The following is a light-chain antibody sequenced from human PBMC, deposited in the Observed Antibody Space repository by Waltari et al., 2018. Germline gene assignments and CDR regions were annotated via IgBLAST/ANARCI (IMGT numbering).Light chain of an antibody. V-gene: IGLV2-14*03. CDR3: SSQSSDNIVL. J-gene: IGLJ3*02. CDR1: SSDVGNYNS. CDR2: DVS. Sequence: QSALTQPAPVSGSPGQSITISCTGTSSDVGNYNSVSWYQDHPGQGPKVIIYDVSDRPSGVSARFSGSKSGNTASLTISGLQAEDEADYYCSSQSSDNIVLFGGGTKVTVL.